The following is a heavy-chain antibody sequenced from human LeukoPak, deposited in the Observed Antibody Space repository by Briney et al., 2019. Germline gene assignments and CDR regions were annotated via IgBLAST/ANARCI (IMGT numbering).Heavy chain of an antibody. CDR2: INHSGST. J-gene: IGHJ6*02. V-gene: IGHV4-34*01. CDR3: ARIAVAGIKRSYYYYYYGMDV. D-gene: IGHD6-19*01. CDR1: GGSFSGYY. Sequence: SETLSLTCAVYGGSFSGYYWSWIRQPPGKGLEWIGEINHSGSTNYNPSLKSRVTISVDTSKNQFSLKLSSVTAADTAVYYCARIAVAGIKRSYYYYYYGMDVWGQGTTVTVSS.